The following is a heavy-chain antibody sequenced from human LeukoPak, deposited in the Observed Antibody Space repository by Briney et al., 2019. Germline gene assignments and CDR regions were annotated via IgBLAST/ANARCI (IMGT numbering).Heavy chain of an antibody. CDR2: IKSESVGGAI. CDR3: ITTYHYDSTGYSSYY. D-gene: IGHD3-22*01. CDR1: GLTFSSAW. V-gene: IGHV3-15*01. J-gene: IGHJ4*02. Sequence: GSLRLSCVVSGLTFSSAWMTWVRQAPGKGLEWVGRIKSESVGGAIDYAAPVKGRFTISRDDSRNTVYLQMNSLKTEDTAFYYCITTYHYDSTGYSSYYWGQGTLVTVSS.